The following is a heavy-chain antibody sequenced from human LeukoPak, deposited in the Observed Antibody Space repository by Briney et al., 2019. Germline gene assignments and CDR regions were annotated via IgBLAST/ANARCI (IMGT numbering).Heavy chain of an antibody. CDR2: ISYDGSNK. CDR3: AKDPPPYGEGYYFDY. J-gene: IGHJ4*02. V-gene: IGHV3-30*18. D-gene: IGHD4-17*01. CDR1: GFTFSSYG. Sequence: PGGSLRLSCAASGFTFSSYGMHWVRQAPGKGLEWVEVISYDGSNKYYAHSVKGRFTISRDNSKNTLYLQMNSLRAEDTAVYYCAKDPPPYGEGYYFDYWGQGTLVTVSS.